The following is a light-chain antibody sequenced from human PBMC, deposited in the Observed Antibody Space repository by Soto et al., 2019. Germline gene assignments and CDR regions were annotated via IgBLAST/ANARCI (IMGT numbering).Light chain of an antibody. V-gene: IGLV2-14*02. CDR3: SSLTTDSTVV. CDR1: SSDIGSYNL. Sequence: QSVLTQPASVSGSPGQSIAISCTGTSSDIGSYNLVSWYQQHPGKAPKLIIYEGSKRPSGVSNRLSGSKSGNTASLTISGLQAEDEADYYCSSLTTDSTVVFGGGTKLTVL. J-gene: IGLJ2*01. CDR2: EGS.